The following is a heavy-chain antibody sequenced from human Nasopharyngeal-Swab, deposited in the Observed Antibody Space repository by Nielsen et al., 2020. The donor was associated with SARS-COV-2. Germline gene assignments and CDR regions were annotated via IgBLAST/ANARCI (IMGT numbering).Heavy chain of an antibody. V-gene: IGHV3-11*06. CDR2: ISSSSSYT. Sequence: GESLKISCAASGFTFSDYYMSWIRQAPGQGLEWVSYISSSSSYTNYADSVKGRFTISRDNAKNSLYLQMNSLRAEDTAVYYCAREYSGSYWGVDYRGQGTLVTVSS. CDR3: AREYSGSYWGVDY. D-gene: IGHD1-26*01. J-gene: IGHJ4*02. CDR1: GFTFSDYY.